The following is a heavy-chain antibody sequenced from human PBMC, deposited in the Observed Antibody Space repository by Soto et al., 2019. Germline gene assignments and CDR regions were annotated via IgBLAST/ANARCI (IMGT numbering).Heavy chain of an antibody. CDR2: IRSKAYGGTT. Sequence: GGSLRLSCTASGFTFGDYAMSWFRQAPGKGLEWVGFIRSKAYGGTTEYAASVKGRFTISRDDSKSIAYLQMNSLKTEDTAVYYCTRDRDVATISPSFDYWGQGTLVTVSS. D-gene: IGHD5-12*01. V-gene: IGHV3-49*03. J-gene: IGHJ4*02. CDR3: TRDRDVATISPSFDY. CDR1: GFTFGDYA.